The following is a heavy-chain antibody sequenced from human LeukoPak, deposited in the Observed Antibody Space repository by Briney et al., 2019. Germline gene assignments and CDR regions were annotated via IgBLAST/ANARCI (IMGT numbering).Heavy chain of an antibody. V-gene: IGHV3-30*18. CDR2: ISYDGSNK. Sequence: GGSLRLSCAASGFTFSSYGMHWVRQAPGKGLEWVAVISYDGSNKYYADSVKGRFTISRDNSKNTLYLQMNSLRAEDTAVYYYAKGPSSGSYYLGYFQHWGQGTLVTVSS. CDR1: GFTFSSYG. J-gene: IGHJ1*01. CDR3: AKGPSSGSYYLGYFQH. D-gene: IGHD1-26*01.